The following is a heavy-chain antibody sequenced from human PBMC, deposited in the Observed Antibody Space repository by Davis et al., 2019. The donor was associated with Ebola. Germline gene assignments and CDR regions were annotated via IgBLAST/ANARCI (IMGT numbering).Heavy chain of an antibody. CDR1: GFTFSTYW. CDR2: ISGSGGST. V-gene: IGHV3-23*01. J-gene: IGHJ4*02. D-gene: IGHD6-19*01. Sequence: GESLKISCAASGFTFSTYWMRWVRQAPRKGLEWVSAISGSGGSTYYADSVKGRFTISRDNSKNTLYLQMNSLRAEDTAVYYCAKVRSSGWYYFDYWGQGTLVTVSS. CDR3: AKVRSSGWYYFDY.